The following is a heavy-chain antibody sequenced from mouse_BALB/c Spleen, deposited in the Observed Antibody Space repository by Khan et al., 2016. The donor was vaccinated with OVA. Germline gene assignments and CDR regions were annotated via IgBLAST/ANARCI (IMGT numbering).Heavy chain of an antibody. CDR1: GYTFTSYW. CDR3: ARGNYYGRSCYAMDY. Sequence: DLVKPGASVKLSCKASGYTFTSYWINWIKQRPGQGLEWIGRIGPGSSNAYYNDMFKDKATLTVDTSSNTAYIQLSSLSSEDSAVYCGARGNYYGRSCYAMDYWGQGTSVTVSA. D-gene: IGHD1-1*01. CDR2: IGPGSSNA. J-gene: IGHJ4*01. V-gene: IGHV1S41*01.